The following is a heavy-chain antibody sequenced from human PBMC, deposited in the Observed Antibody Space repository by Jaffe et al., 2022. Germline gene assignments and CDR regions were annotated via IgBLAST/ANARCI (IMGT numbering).Heavy chain of an antibody. CDR1: GFTFDDYA. D-gene: IGHD4-17*01. CDR3: AKVGGDRLPDLYGDQGGSFDY. CDR2: ISWNSGSI. V-gene: IGHV3-9*01. Sequence: EVQLVESGGGLVQPGRSLRLSCAASGFTFDDYAMHWVRQAPGKGLEWVSGISWNSGSIGYADSVKGRFTISRDNAKNSLYLQMNSLRAEDTALYYCAKVGGDRLPDLYGDQGGSFDYWGQGTLVTVSS. J-gene: IGHJ4*02.